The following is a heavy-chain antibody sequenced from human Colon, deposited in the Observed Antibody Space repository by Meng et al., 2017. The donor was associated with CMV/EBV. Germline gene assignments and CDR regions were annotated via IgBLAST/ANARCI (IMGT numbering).Heavy chain of an antibody. CDR2: ISVAGGTI. Sequence: GESLKISCAASGFTFSHYEMNWVRPAPGKGLEWLSYISVAGGTILYADSVKGRFTISRDNAKNSLYLQMNSLRAEDTAIYYCARVARNYYYGMDVWGQGTTVTVSS. V-gene: IGHV3-48*03. CDR1: GFTFSHYE. J-gene: IGHJ6*02. CDR3: ARVARNYYYGMDV.